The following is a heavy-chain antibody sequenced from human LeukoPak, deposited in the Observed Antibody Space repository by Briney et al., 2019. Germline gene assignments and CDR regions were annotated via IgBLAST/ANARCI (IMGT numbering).Heavy chain of an antibody. J-gene: IGHJ4*02. Sequence: SETLSLTCTVSGGSISSSSYFWGWIRQPPGKGLEWIGSIYYSGSTYYNPSLKSRVTISVDKSKNQFSLKLSSVTAADTAVYYCARAGEYYYDSSGYYSWGQGTLVTVSS. CDR3: ARAGEYYYDSSGYYS. CDR2: IYYSGST. V-gene: IGHV4-39*07. CDR1: GGSISSSSYF. D-gene: IGHD3-22*01.